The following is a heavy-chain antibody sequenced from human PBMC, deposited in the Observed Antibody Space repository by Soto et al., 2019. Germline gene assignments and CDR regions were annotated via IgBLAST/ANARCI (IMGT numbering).Heavy chain of an antibody. V-gene: IGHV1-69*13. CDR2: IIPSFGTA. D-gene: IGHD2-15*01. CDR1: ARTFSNYP. CDR3: ARVTVVVDDNDAFDI. J-gene: IGHJ3*02. Sequence: SVKVSCKSSARTFSNYPISWVRQAPGQGRELMGGIIPSFGTANYAHKFQGRFTMTADESTTTTDLDLSTLRSEDTDVYYCARVTVVVDDNDAFDIWGQGTMVNVSS.